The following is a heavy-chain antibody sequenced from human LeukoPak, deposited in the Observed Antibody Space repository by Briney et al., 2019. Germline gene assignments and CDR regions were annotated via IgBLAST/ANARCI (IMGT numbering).Heavy chain of an antibody. D-gene: IGHD5-12*01. J-gene: IGHJ6*03. CDR2: INSDGSST. CDR3: ARAGGYSGYDSYYYYMDV. CDR1: GFTFSSYW. V-gene: IGHV3-74*01. Sequence: GGSLRLSCAASGFTFSSYWMHWVRQAPGKGLVWVSRINSDGSSTSYADSVKGRFTISRDNAKNTLYLQMNSLRAEDTAVYYCARAGGYSGYDSYYYYMDVWGKGTTVTISS.